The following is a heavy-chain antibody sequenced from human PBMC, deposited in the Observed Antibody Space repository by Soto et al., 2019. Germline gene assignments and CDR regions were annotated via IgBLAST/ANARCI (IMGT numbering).Heavy chain of an antibody. CDR2: IFHSGST. CDR1: GGSVSSSNW. V-gene: IGHV4-4*02. Sequence: QVQLQESGPGLVKPSETLSLTCTVSGGSVSSSNWWSWVRQPPGKGLEWIGEIFHSGSTNYNPSLRSRVTISVDKSKNHLSLKLSSVTAADTAVYYCASFSAYSGWIDPWGQGTLVTVSS. D-gene: IGHD5-12*01. CDR3: ASFSAYSGWIDP. J-gene: IGHJ5*02.